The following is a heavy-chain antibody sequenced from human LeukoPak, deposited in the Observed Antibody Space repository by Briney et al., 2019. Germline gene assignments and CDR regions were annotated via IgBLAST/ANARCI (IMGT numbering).Heavy chain of an antibody. CDR1: GFTFSSYG. CDR2: IRYDGSNK. CDR3: AKERDTAMVTIDY. V-gene: IGHV3-30*02. Sequence: PGGCLRLSCATSGFTFSSYGMHWVRQAPGKGLECVAFIRYDGSNKYYADSVKGRFTISRDNSKNTLYLQMNSLRAEDTAVYYCAKERDTAMVTIDYWGQGTLVTVSS. J-gene: IGHJ4*02. D-gene: IGHD5-18*01.